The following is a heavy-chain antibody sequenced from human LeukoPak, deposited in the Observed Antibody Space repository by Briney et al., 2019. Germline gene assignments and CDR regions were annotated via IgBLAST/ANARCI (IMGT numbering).Heavy chain of an antibody. Sequence: PGGSLRLSCAASGFTFSSYWMHWVRQAPGKGLVWVSRINSDGSSTSYADSVKGRFTISRDNAKNSLYLQMNSLRAEDTAVYYCARRVRWLQFMEYYFDYWGQGTLVTVSS. CDR2: INSDGSST. D-gene: IGHD5-24*01. CDR1: GFTFSSYW. V-gene: IGHV3-74*01. J-gene: IGHJ4*02. CDR3: ARRVRWLQFMEYYFDY.